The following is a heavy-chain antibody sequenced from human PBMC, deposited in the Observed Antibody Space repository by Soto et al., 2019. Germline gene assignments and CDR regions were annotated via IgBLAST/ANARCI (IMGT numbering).Heavy chain of an antibody. CDR3: ARVLSGYSYYMDV. CDR1: GFTLSSHW. Sequence: EVQLVESGGGLVQPGGSLRLSCAASGFTLSSHWMHWVRQVPGKGLVWVSRINSDGSGTAYADSVRGRFTITRDSAKNALYLEMISLRGEDTAVYYCARVLSGYSYYMDVWGKGTTVTVSS. J-gene: IGHJ6*03. V-gene: IGHV3-74*01. CDR2: INSDGSGT. D-gene: IGHD3-3*01.